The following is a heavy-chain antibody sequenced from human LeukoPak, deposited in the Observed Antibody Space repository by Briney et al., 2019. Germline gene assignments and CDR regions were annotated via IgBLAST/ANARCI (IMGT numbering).Heavy chain of an antibody. CDR1: GFTFSSYG. CDR2: ISYDGSNK. CDR3: AKVEYSSGWYSHFDY. Sequence: GRSLRLSCAASGFTFSSYGMHWVRQAPGKGLEWVAVISYDGSNKYYADSVKGRFTISRDNSKNTLYLQMNTLRAEDSAVYYCAKVEYSSGWYSHFDYWGQGTLVTVSS. D-gene: IGHD6-19*01. V-gene: IGHV3-30*18. J-gene: IGHJ4*02.